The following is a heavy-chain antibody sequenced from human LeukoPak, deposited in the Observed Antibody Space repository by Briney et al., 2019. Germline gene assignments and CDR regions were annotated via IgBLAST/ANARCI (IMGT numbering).Heavy chain of an antibody. V-gene: IGHV4-34*01. Sequence: SETLSLNCAVYGGSFSGYYWSWIRQPAGKGLEWIGEINHSGSTNYNPSLKSRVTISVDTSKNQFSLKLSSVTAADTAVYYCARTVDTAITYYFDYWGQGTLVTVSS. CDR2: INHSGST. J-gene: IGHJ4*02. CDR1: GGSFSGYY. D-gene: IGHD5-18*01. CDR3: ARTVDTAITYYFDY.